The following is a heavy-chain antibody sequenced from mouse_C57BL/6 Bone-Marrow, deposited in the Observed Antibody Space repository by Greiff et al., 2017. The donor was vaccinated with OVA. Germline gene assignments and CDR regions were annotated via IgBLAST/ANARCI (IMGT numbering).Heavy chain of an antibody. CDR3: ARHHGYYYYYAMDY. D-gene: IGHD2-3*01. CDR2: IWSDGST. J-gene: IGHJ4*01. V-gene: IGHV2-6-1*01. Sequence: VKVVESGPGLVAPSQSLSITCTVSGFSLTSYGVHWVRQPPGKGLEWLVVIWSDGSTTYNSALKSRLSISKDNSKCQVFLKMNSLQTDDTAMYYCARHHGYYYYYAMDYWGQGTSVTVSS. CDR1: GFSLTSYG.